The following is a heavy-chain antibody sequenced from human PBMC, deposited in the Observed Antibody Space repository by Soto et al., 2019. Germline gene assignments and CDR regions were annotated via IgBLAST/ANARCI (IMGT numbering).Heavy chain of an antibody. V-gene: IGHV3-30*18. Sequence: PGGSLRLSCAASGFTFSSYGMHWVRQAPGKGLEWVAVISYDGSNKYYADSVKGRFTISRDNSKNTLYLQMNSLRAEDTAVYYCAKDRDFHFDYWGQGTLVTVSS. D-gene: IGHD3-10*01. CDR1: GFTFSSYG. J-gene: IGHJ4*02. CDR2: ISYDGSNK. CDR3: AKDRDFHFDY.